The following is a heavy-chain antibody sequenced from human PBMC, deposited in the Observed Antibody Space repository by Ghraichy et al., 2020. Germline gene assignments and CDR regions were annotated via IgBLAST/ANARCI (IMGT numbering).Heavy chain of an antibody. CDR2: IYHSGSA. V-gene: IGHV4-30-2*01. J-gene: IGHJ2*01. D-gene: IGHD3-16*02. CDR3: ARSPLRLGELSSFDL. CDR1: GGSISSSSYS. Sequence: SETLSLTCAVSGGSISSSSYSWSWIRQPPGKGLEWIGYIYHSGSAYYTPSLKSRVTISVDRSKNQFSLRLSSVTAADTAVYYCARSPLRLGELSSFDLWGRGTLVTVSS.